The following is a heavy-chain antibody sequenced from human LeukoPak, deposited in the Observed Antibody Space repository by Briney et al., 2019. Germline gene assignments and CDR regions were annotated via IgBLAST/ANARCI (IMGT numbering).Heavy chain of an antibody. D-gene: IGHD1-26*01. V-gene: IGHV6-1*01. CDR1: GDSVSSNSAA. J-gene: IGHJ3*02. Sequence: SQTLSLTCAISGDSVSSNSAAWNWIRQSPSRGLVWLGRTYYRSKWYNDYAVSLESRITINPDTSKNQFSLQLNSVTPEDTAVYYCARDGVVGAGDAFDIWGQGTMVTVSS. CDR2: TYYRSKWYN. CDR3: ARDGVVGAGDAFDI.